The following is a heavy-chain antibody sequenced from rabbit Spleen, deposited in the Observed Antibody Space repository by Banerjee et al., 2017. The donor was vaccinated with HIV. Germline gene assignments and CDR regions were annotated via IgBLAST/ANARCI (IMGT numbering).Heavy chain of an antibody. D-gene: IGHD1-1*01. CDR1: GFSFSSSDY. Sequence: QSLEESGGDLVKPGASLTLTCTASGFSFSSSDYMCWVRQAPGKGLEWIACIYAGSSGSTSYASWAKGRFTISSDNAQNTVDLQMNSLTAADTATYFCAREDVGGSVSLWGPGTLVTVS. CDR3: AREDVGGSVSL. J-gene: IGHJ4*01. CDR2: IYAGSSGST. V-gene: IGHV1S40*01.